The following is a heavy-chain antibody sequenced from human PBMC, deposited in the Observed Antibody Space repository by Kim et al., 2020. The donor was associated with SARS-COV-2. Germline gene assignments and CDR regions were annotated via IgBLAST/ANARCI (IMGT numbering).Heavy chain of an antibody. D-gene: IGHD6-19*01. CDR1: GFTFSSYD. V-gene: IGHV3-13*01. Sequence: GGSLRLSCAASGFTFSSYDMHWVRQATGKVLEWVSAIGTACDTYYPGSVKGRFTISRENAKNSLYLQMNSLRAGDKAVYYCARAPARITVAGYYFYYGM. J-gene: IGHJ6*01. CDR2: IGTACDT. CDR3: ARAPARITVAGYYFYYGM.